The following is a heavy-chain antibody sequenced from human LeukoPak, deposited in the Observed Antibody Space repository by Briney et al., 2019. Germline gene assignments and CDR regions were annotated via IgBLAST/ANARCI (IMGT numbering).Heavy chain of an antibody. D-gene: IGHD4-17*01. CDR2: ISYDGSNK. J-gene: IGHJ4*02. CDR3: ASRGGSYGDYTTFGY. V-gene: IGHV3-30-3*01. CDR1: GFTFSSYA. Sequence: GGSLRLSCAASGFTFSSYAMHWVRQAPGKWLEWVAVISYDGSNKYYADSVKGRFTISRDNSKNTLYLQMNSLRAEDTAVYYCASRGGSYGDYTTFGYWGQGTLVTVSS.